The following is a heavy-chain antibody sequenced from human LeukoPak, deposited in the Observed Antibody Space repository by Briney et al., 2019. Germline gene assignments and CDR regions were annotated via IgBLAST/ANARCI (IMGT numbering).Heavy chain of an antibody. CDR2: ISTYNGNT. CDR1: GYTFNSFS. CDR3: AREWKYCGATSCGYYFDY. Sequence: ASVKVSCKASGYTFNSFSINWVRQAPGQGLEWMGWISTYNGNTNHSQKLQGRVTMTTDTSTSTAYMELRSLRSDDTAVYYCAREWKYCGATSCGYYFDYWGQGTLVTVSS. V-gene: IGHV1-18*01. D-gene: IGHD2-2*01. J-gene: IGHJ4*02.